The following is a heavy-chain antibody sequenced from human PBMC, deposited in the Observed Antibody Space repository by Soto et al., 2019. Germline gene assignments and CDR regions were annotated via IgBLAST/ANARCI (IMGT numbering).Heavy chain of an antibody. CDR2: LNPNSGDT. Sequence: QVQLVQSGAEVKKPGASVKVSCKASGYTFSSYDINWVRQATGQGLEWMGWLNPNSGDTGYAQKFQSRVTLTRNTSINTAYIELGSLTSDDTAVYYCATSGGGWYLYWGQGTLVTVSS. V-gene: IGHV1-8*01. CDR1: GYTFSSYD. CDR3: ATSGGGWYLY. D-gene: IGHD6-19*01. J-gene: IGHJ4*02.